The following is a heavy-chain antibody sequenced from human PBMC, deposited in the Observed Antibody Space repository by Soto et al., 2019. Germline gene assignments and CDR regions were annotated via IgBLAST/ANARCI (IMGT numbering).Heavy chain of an antibody. J-gene: IGHJ6*02. D-gene: IGHD2-2*02. CDR1: GGTFSSYA. V-gene: IGHV1-69*06. Sequence: ASVKVSGKASGGTFSSYAISWVRQAPGQGLEWMGGIIPIFGTANYAQKFQGRVTITADKSTSTAYMELSSLRSEDTAVYYCARLGGYCSSTSCYRDYYYYYGMDVWGQGTTVTVSS. CDR2: IIPIFGTA. CDR3: ARLGGYCSSTSCYRDYYYYYGMDV.